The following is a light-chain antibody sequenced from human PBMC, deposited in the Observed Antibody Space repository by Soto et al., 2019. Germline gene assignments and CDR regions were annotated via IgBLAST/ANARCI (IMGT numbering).Light chain of an antibody. CDR3: HQYSGWPRA. J-gene: IGKJ1*01. CDR2: RTS. V-gene: IGKV3-15*01. Sequence: EIVMTQSPATLSVSPGDRANVSCRASQSVSHNLAWYQQKPGQAPRLLIHRTSTRATGVPARFSGSGSGTEYTLTFDTLQSDDFAVYYCHQYSGWPRAFGQGTRVEMK. CDR1: QSVSHN.